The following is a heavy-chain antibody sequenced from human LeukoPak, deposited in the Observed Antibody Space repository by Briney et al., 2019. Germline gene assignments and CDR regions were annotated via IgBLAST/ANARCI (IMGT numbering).Heavy chain of an antibody. V-gene: IGHV4-59*01. J-gene: IGHJ4*02. CDR1: GGSISSYY. CDR2: IYYSGST. Sequence: SETLSLTCTVSGGSISSYYWSWIRQPPGKGLEWIGYIYYSGSTNYNPSLKSRVTISVDTSKNQSSLKLSSVTAADTAVYYCASSESPMVTRGLFDYWGQGTLVTVSS. CDR3: ASSESPMVTRGLFDY. D-gene: IGHD4-23*01.